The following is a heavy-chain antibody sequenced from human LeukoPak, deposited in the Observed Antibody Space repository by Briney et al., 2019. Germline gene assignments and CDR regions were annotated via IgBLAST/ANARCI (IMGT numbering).Heavy chain of an antibody. Sequence: GGSLRLSCATSGFSFSSYAMSWVRQAPGKGLEWVSYISSSGSTIYYADSVKGRFTISRDNAKNSLYLQMNSLRAEDTAVYYCARFRHSNYDYYYYYMDVWGKGTTVTISS. CDR3: ARFRHSNYDYYYYYMDV. D-gene: IGHD4-11*01. CDR2: ISSSGSTI. V-gene: IGHV3-48*03. CDR1: GFSFSSYA. J-gene: IGHJ6*03.